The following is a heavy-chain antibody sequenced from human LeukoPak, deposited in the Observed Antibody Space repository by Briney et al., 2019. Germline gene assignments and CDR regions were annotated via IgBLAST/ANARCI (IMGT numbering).Heavy chain of an antibody. Sequence: GGSLRLSCATSGFTFSSYWMSWVRQAPGKGLEWVADIKEDGSGKYYVDSVKGRFTISRDNAKNSLYLQMNSLRAEDTAVYYCALNPDYYGSGSFDYWGQGTLVTVSS. V-gene: IGHV3-7*01. J-gene: IGHJ4*02. CDR2: IKEDGSGK. D-gene: IGHD3-10*01. CDR3: ALNPDYYGSGSFDY. CDR1: GFTFSSYW.